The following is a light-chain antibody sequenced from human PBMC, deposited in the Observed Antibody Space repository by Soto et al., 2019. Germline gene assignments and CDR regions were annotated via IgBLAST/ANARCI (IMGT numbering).Light chain of an antibody. V-gene: IGKV3-11*01. CDR2: DAS. J-gene: IGKJ5*01. CDR3: QQRSNWLIT. Sequence: EIVLIQSPATLSLSPGERATLSCRASQSVGSYLAWYQHKPGQAPRLLISDASNRATGIPARFSGSGSETDFSLTISKVEPGDFGVYYCQQRSNWLITFGQGTRLEIK. CDR1: QSVGSY.